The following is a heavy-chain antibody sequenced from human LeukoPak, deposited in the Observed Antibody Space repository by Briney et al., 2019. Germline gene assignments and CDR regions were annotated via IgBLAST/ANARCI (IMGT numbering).Heavy chain of an antibody. CDR1: GGSISSSNW. Sequence: SETLSLTCAVSGGSISSSNWWSWGRRPPGKGLEWIGEIYHSGSTNYNPSLKSRVTISVDKSKNQFSLKLSSVTAADTAVYYCARPSIPSAAASALDIWGQGTMVTVSS. D-gene: IGHD2-2*01. V-gene: IGHV4-4*02. CDR2: IYHSGST. CDR3: ARPSIPSAAASALDI. J-gene: IGHJ3*02.